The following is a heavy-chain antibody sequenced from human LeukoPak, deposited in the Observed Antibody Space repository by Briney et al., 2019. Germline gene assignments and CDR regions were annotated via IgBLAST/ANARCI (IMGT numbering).Heavy chain of an antibody. CDR3: AGGSYSSGWYPYFEH. V-gene: IGHV4-34*01. Sequence: QPSETLSLTCAVYGGSFSGYYWSWIRQPPGKGLEWIGEINHSGSTNYNPSLKSRVTISVDTSRNQFSLNLSSVTAADTAVYYCAGGSYSSGWYPYFEHWGQGALVTVSS. J-gene: IGHJ4*02. D-gene: IGHD6-19*01. CDR2: INHSGST. CDR1: GGSFSGYY.